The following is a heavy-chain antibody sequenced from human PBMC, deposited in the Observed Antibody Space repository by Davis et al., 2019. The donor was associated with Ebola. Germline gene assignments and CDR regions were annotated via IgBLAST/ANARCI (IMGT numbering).Heavy chain of an antibody. J-gene: IGHJ4*02. CDR3: AREYSYGYSGCGY. V-gene: IGHV1-69*06. D-gene: IGHD5-18*01. CDR2: IIPIFGTA. CDR1: GGTFSSYA. Sequence: AASVKVSCKASGGTFSSYAINWVRQAPGQGLEWMGGIIPIFGTANYAQKFQGRVTITADKSTSTAYMELSSLRSEDTAVHYCAREYSYGYSGCGYWGQGTLVTVSS.